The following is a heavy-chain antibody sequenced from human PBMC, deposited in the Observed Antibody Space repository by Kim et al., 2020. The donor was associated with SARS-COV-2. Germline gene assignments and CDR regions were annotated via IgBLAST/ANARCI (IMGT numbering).Heavy chain of an antibody. J-gene: IGHJ5*02. CDR1: GFTMNHFG. Sequence: GGSLRLSCVASGFTMNHFGFHWVRQAPGKGLEWVAGISYEGSIKHYAEFSAGRLSISKDSSRHTVLLQMNRLTPEDTAVYYCAKRKEVFLLGGHFFDLWGQGTLVPVSS. CDR3: AKRKEVFLLGGHFFDL. V-gene: IGHV3-30*18. D-gene: IGHD2-8*02. CDR2: ISYEGSIK.